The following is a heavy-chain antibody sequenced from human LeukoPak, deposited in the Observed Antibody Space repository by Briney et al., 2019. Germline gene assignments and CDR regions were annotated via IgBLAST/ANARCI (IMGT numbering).Heavy chain of an antibody. CDR1: GGSISSGGYS. J-gene: IGHJ6*04. CDR2: IYHSGST. Sequence: NPSETLSLTCAVSGGSISSGGYSWSWLRQPPGKGLEWIVYIYHSGSTYYNPSIKSRVTISADRSKNQFSLKLSSVTAADTAVYYCAGANKGGSGTPQMDVWGKGTTVTVSS. CDR3: AGANKGGSGTPQMDV. V-gene: IGHV4-30-2*01. D-gene: IGHD3-10*01.